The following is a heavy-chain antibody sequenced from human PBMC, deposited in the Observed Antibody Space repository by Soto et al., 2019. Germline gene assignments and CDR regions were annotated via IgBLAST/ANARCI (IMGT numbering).Heavy chain of an antibody. Sequence: ASVKVSCKASGYTFTSYYMHWVRQAPGQGLEWMGIINPSGGSTSYAQKFQGRVTMTRDTSTSTVYMELSSLRSEDTAVYYCARDLGRYSNSWYYYYGMDVWGQGTTVTVSS. D-gene: IGHD6-13*01. CDR3: ARDLGRYSNSWYYYYGMDV. CDR2: INPSGGST. CDR1: GYTFTSYY. V-gene: IGHV1-46*01. J-gene: IGHJ6*02.